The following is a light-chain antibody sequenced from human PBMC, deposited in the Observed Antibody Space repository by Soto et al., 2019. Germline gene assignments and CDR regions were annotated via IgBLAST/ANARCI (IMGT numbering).Light chain of an antibody. CDR1: QSVSSC. CDR2: GAS. Sequence: EIVMTQSPATLSLSPGERATLSCRASQSVSSCLAWYQQKPGQAPKLLLYGASCLATGVPSRFGGSGSGTEFTLTISSLQPDDFATYYCQQYNSYPLTFGGGTKVDIK. V-gene: IGKV3-15*01. CDR3: QQYNSYPLT. J-gene: IGKJ4*01.